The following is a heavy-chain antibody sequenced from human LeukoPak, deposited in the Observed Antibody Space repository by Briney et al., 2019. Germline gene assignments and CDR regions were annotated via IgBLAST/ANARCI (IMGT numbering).Heavy chain of an antibody. J-gene: IGHJ5*02. CDR3: ARVPEQWNWFDP. CDR2: INWNGGST. D-gene: IGHD6-19*01. V-gene: IGHV3-20*04. Sequence: GGSLRLSCSASGFTFDDYGMSWVRQAPGKGLEWVSGINWNGGSTGYADSVKGRFTISRDNAKNSLYLQMNSLRAEDTALYYCARVPEQWNWFDPWGQGTLVTVSS. CDR1: GFTFDDYG.